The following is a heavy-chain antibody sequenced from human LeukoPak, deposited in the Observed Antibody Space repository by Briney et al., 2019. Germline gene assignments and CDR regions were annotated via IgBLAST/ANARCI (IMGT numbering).Heavy chain of an antibody. V-gene: IGHV1-18*01. D-gene: IGHD3-3*01. J-gene: IGHJ5*02. Sequence: GASVKVSCKASGYTFTSYGISWVRQAPGQGLEWMGWISAYNGNTNYAQKFQGRVTITRSTSISTAYMELSSLRSEDTAVYYCARARPVLRFLEWFPGPFDPWGQGTLVTVSS. CDR2: ISAYNGNT. CDR3: ARARPVLRFLEWFPGPFDP. CDR1: GYTFTSYG.